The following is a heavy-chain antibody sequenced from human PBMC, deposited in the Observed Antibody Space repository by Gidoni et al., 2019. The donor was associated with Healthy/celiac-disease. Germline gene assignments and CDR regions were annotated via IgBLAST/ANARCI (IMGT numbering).Heavy chain of an antibody. D-gene: IGHD2-2*01. CDR2: IWDDGRNK. J-gene: IGHJ3*02. CDR1: GFTFSSYG. V-gene: IGHV3-33*01. CDR3: ARDDIVVVPAAAMEGAFDI. Sequence: QVQLVESGGGVVQPGRSLRLSCAASGFTFSSYGLHWVRQAPGKALEWVAVIWDDGRNKYYADSVKGRFTISRDNSKNTLYLQMNSLRAEDTAVYYCARDDIVVVPAAAMEGAFDIWGQGTMVTVSS.